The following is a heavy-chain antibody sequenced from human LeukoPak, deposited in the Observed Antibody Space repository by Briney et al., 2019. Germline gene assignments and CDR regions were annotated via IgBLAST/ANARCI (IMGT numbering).Heavy chain of an antibody. CDR3: AKRIQSAMATGY. Sequence: PGGSLRLSCAASGFTFSSYGMNWVRQAPGKGLEWVSTIRGSGDSTYYADSVKGRFTISRDNSKNTLYLQMNGLRAEDTAVYYCAKRIQSAMATGYWGQGTLVTVSS. J-gene: IGHJ4*02. V-gene: IGHV3-23*01. D-gene: IGHD5-18*01. CDR1: GFTFSSYG. CDR2: IRGSGDST.